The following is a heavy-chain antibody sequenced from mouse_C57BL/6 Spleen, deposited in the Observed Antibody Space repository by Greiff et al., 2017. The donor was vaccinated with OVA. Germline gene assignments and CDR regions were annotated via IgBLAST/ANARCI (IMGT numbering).Heavy chain of an antibody. CDR2: IHPNSGST. D-gene: IGHD1-1*01. CDR3: ARGDTTVVKDWYFDV. CDR1: GYTFTSYW. Sequence: QVQLQQPGAELVKPGASVKLSCKASGYTFTSYWMHWVKQRPGQGLEWIGMIHPNSGSTNYNEKFKSKATLTVDKSSSTAYMQLSSLTSEDSAVYYWARGDTTVVKDWYFDVWGTGTTVTVSS. J-gene: IGHJ1*03. V-gene: IGHV1-64*01.